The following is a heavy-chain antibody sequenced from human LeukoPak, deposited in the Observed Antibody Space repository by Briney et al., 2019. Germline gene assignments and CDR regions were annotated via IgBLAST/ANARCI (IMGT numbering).Heavy chain of an antibody. CDR3: ARDRGRYYDSRGFYWGYYFDS. Sequence: GGALRLSCAASGFTFSTYAVNWVRQAPGKGLEWVSTFSCSGDSTYYADSVKGRFTITRDNSKDTLYLQMSSVRVDDTAVYYCARDRGRYYDSRGFYWGYYFDSWGQGILVTVST. CDR1: GFTFSTYA. J-gene: IGHJ4*02. CDR2: FSCSGDST. V-gene: IGHV3-23*01. D-gene: IGHD3-22*01.